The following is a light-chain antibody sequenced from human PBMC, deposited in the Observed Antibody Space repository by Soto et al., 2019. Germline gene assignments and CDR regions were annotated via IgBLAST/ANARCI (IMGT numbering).Light chain of an antibody. Sequence: DIPMTQSPSTLSASVGDRVTITCRASQSISSWLAWYQQKPGKAPKLLIYDASSLESGVPSRFSGNRSGTEFTLTISSLQPDDFATYYCQQYNSYSWTFGQGTKVEIK. CDR3: QQYNSYSWT. V-gene: IGKV1-5*01. CDR2: DAS. CDR1: QSISSW. J-gene: IGKJ1*01.